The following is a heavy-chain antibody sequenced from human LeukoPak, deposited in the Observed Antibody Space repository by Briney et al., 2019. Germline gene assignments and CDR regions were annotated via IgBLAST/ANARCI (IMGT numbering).Heavy chain of an antibody. CDR3: ARGRSPDY. J-gene: IGHJ4*02. CDR2: INHSGST. D-gene: IGHD2-15*01. CDR1: GGSFSGYY. Sequence: SETLSLTCAVYGGSFSGYYWSWIRQPPGKGLEWIGEINHSGSTNYNPSLKSRVTISVDTSKNQFSLKLSSVTAADTAVYYCARGRSPDYWGQGTLVTVSS. V-gene: IGHV4-34*01.